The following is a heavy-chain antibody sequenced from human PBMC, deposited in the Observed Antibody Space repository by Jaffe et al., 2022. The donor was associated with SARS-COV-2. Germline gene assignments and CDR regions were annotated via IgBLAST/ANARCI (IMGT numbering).Heavy chain of an antibody. CDR2: ISGSGGST. J-gene: IGHJ5*02. V-gene: IGHV3-23*01. D-gene: IGHD3-10*01. Sequence: EVQLLESGGGLVQPGGSLRLSCAASGFTFSSYAMSWVRQAPGKGLEWVSAISGSGGSTYYADSVKGRFTISRDNSKNTLYLQMNSLRAEDTAVYYCAKDGPRLGISGGFGWFDPWGQGTLVTVSS. CDR3: AKDGPRLGISGGFGWFDP. CDR1: GFTFSSYA.